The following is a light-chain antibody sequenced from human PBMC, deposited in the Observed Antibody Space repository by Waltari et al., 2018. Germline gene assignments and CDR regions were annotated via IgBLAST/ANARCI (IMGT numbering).Light chain of an antibody. Sequence: QSALTPPPSVSKSLGQSVTISCTGTSSDIGGYNGVSWYQQHSGTAPRLLIYEVSKRPSGVSDRFSGSKSGNTASLTISGLQAEDEADYYCGSYRSGSTNYIFGAGTRLTVL. V-gene: IGLV2-18*02. CDR1: SSDIGGYNG. J-gene: IGLJ1*01. CDR3: GSYRSGSTNYI. CDR2: EVS.